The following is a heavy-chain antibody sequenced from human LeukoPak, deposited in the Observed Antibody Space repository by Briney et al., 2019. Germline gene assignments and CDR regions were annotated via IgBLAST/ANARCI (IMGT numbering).Heavy chain of an antibody. J-gene: IGHJ4*02. D-gene: IGHD4-23*01. CDR1: GGSISSYY. Sequence: SETLSLTCTVSGGSISSYYWSWIRQPPGKGLEWIGYIYYSGGTNYNPSLKSRVTISVDTSKNHFSLRLNSVTAADTAVYFCASGIQGVGNNYWGQGTLVTVSS. V-gene: IGHV4-59*12. CDR2: IYYSGGT. CDR3: ASGIQGVGNNY.